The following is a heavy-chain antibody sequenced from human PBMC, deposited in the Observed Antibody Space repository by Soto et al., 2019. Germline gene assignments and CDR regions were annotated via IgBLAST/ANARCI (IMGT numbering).Heavy chain of an antibody. CDR1: GFTFSGYS. CDR2: ISSGSKTI. J-gene: IGHJ4*02. V-gene: IGHV3-48*02. CDR3: VREDILGVRSFDY. D-gene: IGHD3-9*01. Sequence: PXESLRLSCAASGFTFSGYSVNWVRQAPGKGLEWISYISSGSKTIYYADSVKGRFIVSRDNAKNSQYLQMNSLRDEDTAVYYCVREDILGVRSFDYWAQGTLVTVSS.